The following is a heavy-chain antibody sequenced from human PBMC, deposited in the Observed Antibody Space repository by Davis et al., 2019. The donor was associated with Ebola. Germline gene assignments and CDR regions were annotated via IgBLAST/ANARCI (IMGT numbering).Heavy chain of an antibody. Sequence: GESLKISCAASGFTFSSYWMHWVRQAPGKGLVRVSRINSDGSSTSYADSVKGRITISRDNAKNTLYLQMNSLRAEDTAVYYCARISWVRGWFDPWSQGTLVTVSS. V-gene: IGHV3-74*01. CDR3: ARISWVRGWFDP. CDR2: INSDGSST. D-gene: IGHD1-26*01. CDR1: GFTFSSYW. J-gene: IGHJ5*02.